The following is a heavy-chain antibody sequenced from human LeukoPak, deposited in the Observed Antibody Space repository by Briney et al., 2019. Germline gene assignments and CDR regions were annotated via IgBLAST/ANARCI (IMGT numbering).Heavy chain of an antibody. CDR2: IYYSGST. Sequence: SETLSLTCTVSGGSISSYYWSWIRQPPGKGLEWIGYIYYSGSTNYNPSLKSRATISVDTSKNQFSLKLSSVTAADTAVYYCARDRWFGELQPYYGMDVWGQGTTVTVSS. D-gene: IGHD3-10*01. J-gene: IGHJ6*02. CDR1: GGSISSYY. CDR3: ARDRWFGELQPYYGMDV. V-gene: IGHV4-59*01.